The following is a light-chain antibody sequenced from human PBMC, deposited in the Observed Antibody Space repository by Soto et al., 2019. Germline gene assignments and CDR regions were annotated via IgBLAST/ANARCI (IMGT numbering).Light chain of an antibody. J-gene: IGKJ4*01. V-gene: IGKV1-9*01. CDR2: AAS. CDR1: QGISSY. CDR3: QQVKSYPLT. Sequence: DIQLTQSPSFLSASVGDRVTITCRASQGISSYLAWYQQKPGRAPKLLIYAASTLQSGVPSRFSGSGSGTEFTLTISSLQPEDFATYSCQQVKSYPLTFDGGTKVEIK.